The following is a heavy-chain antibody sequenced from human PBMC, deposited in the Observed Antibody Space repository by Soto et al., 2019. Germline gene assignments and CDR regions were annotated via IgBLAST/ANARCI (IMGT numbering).Heavy chain of an antibody. D-gene: IGHD2-8*02. CDR3: ARDKITGLFDY. J-gene: IGHJ4*02. Sequence: SETLSLTCTVSGGSVSSSSYSWGWIRQSPGKGLEWIATIYSTENTYYNPSLLSRVTISVDTSRNQFSLKLTSVTAADTAVYYCARDKITGLFDYWGQGTLVTVSS. CDR1: GGSVSSSSYS. V-gene: IGHV4-39*02. CDR2: IYSTENT.